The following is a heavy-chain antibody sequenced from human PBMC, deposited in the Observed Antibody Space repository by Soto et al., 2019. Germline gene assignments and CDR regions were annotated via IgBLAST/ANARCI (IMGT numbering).Heavy chain of an antibody. CDR3: ARGKGYGSGSYFFDY. CDR2: IIPILGIA. J-gene: IGHJ4*02. V-gene: IGHV1-69*02. CDR1: GGTFSSYT. Sequence: QVQLVQSGAEVKKPGSSVKVSCKASGGTFSSYTISWVRQAPGQGLEWMGRIIPILGIANYAQKFQGRVTITADKSTSKAYMELSSLRSEDTAVYYCARGKGYGSGSYFFDYWGQGTLVTVSS. D-gene: IGHD3-10*01.